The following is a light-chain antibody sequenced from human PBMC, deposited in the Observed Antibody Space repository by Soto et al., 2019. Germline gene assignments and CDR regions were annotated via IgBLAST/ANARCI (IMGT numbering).Light chain of an antibody. J-gene: IGKJ3*01. V-gene: IGKV3-20*01. CDR3: YYYGDSPRFT. CDR1: HTINSNY. Sequence: EIVLTQSPGTLSLYPGERATLACRTSHTINSNYLAWYQQKVGQAPRLLIPGASSRATGIPDRFSGSGSGTDFSLTISKLEPEDFAVYYCYYYGDSPRFTFGPGTKVDI. CDR2: GAS.